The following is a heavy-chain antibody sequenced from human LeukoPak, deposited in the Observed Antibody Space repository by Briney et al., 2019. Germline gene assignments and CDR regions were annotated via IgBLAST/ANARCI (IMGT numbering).Heavy chain of an antibody. Sequence: GRSLRLSCAASGFTFSSYGMHWVRQAPGKGLEWVAVISYDGSNKYYADSLKGRFTISRDNSKNTLYLQMNSLRAEDTAVYYCAKEFKSSGWYVVDYWGQGTLVTVSS. CDR2: ISYDGSNK. D-gene: IGHD6-19*01. V-gene: IGHV3-30*18. J-gene: IGHJ4*02. CDR3: AKEFKSSGWYVVDY. CDR1: GFTFSSYG.